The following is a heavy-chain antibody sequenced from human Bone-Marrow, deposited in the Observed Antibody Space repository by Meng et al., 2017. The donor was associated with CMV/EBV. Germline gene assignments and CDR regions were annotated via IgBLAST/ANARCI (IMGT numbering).Heavy chain of an antibody. D-gene: IGHD3-3*01. CDR1: GGSISSSSYY. CDR2: IYYSGST. J-gene: IGHJ4*02. V-gene: IGHV4-39*01. CDR3: ARRSSIGVVIIRYYFDY. Sequence: SETLSLTCTVSGGSISSSSYYWGWIRQPPGKGLEWIGSIYYSGSTYYNPSLKSRATISVDTSKNQFSLKLSSVTAADTAVYYCARRSSIGVVIIRYYFDYWGQGTLATVSS.